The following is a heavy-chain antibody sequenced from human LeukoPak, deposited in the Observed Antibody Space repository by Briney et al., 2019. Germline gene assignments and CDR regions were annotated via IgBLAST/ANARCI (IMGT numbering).Heavy chain of an antibody. CDR2: INHSGST. CDR1: GGSFSGYY. V-gene: IGHV4-34*01. J-gene: IGHJ5*02. CDR3: ARSHCSSTSCYPRWFDP. Sequence: SETLSLTCAVYGGSFSGYYWSWIRQPPGKGLEWIGEINHSGSTYYNPSLKSRVTISVDRSKNRFSLKLSSVTAADTAVYYCARSHCSSTSCYPRWFDPWGQGTLVTVSS. D-gene: IGHD2-2*01.